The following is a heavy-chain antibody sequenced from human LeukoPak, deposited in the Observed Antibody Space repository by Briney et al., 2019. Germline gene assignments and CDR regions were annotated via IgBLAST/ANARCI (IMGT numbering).Heavy chain of an antibody. CDR3: ARGIGAFDI. CDR1: GGSISSYY. V-gene: IGHV4-59*08. J-gene: IGHJ3*02. Sequence: SETLSLTCTVSGGSISSYYWSWIRQPPGKGLEWIGYIYYSGSTNYNPSLKSRVTISVDTSKNQFSLKLSSVTAADTTVYYCARGIGAFDIWGQGTMVTVSS. D-gene: IGHD2-15*01. CDR2: IYYSGST.